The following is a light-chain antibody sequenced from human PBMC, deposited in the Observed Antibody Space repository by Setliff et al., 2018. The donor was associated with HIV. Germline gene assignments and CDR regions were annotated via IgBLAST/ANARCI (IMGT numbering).Light chain of an antibody. J-gene: IGLJ2*01. CDR1: GSNVGSYDL. CDR2: EVN. CDR3: ATWDDSLKGVV. V-gene: IGLV2-14*02. Sequence: QSALAQPASVSGSPGQSITISCTGTGSNVGSYDLVSWYQQHPGKAPKFILYEVNKRPSGVPDRFSGSKSGTSASLAISGLQSEDEADYYCATWDDSLKGVVFGGGTKVTVL.